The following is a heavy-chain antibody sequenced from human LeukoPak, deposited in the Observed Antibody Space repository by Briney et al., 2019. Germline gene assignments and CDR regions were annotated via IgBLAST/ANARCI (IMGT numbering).Heavy chain of an antibody. CDR3: ARLWSSFDGFDI. CDR1: GGSVSNNNFY. J-gene: IGHJ3*02. V-gene: IGHV4-39*01. D-gene: IGHD3-3*01. Sequence: PSETLSLTCTVSGGSVSNNNFYWGWIRQPPGKGLEWIGIIYYSGITYYNPSLKSRVIMAVDTSKDQFSLQLNSVSAADTAVYYCARLWSSFDGFDIWGQGTMVTVSS. CDR2: IYYSGIT.